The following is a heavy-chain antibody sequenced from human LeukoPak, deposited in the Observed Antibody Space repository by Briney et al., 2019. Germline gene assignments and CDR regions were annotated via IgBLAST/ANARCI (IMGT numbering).Heavy chain of an antibody. CDR2: ISAYNGNT. D-gene: IGHD6-13*01. CDR1: GYTFTSYG. Sequence: VASVKVSCKASGYTFTSYGISWVRQAPGQGLEWMGWISAYNGNTNYAQKLQGRVTMTTDTSTSTAYMELRSLRSDDTAVYYCARVKKQQLGSPFNWFDPWGQGTLVTVSS. V-gene: IGHV1-18*01. J-gene: IGHJ5*02. CDR3: ARVKKQQLGSPFNWFDP.